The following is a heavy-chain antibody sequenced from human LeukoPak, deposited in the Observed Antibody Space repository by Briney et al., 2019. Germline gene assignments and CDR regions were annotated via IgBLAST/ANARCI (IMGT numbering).Heavy chain of an antibody. J-gene: IGHJ4*02. D-gene: IGHD6-13*01. V-gene: IGHV3-7*05. CDR2: IKHDGSDT. CDR3: ARRIAATGMKYFDY. Sequence: PGWSLTLSCAACGFTFSSYWMSWVRQAPRKGLDGVANIKHDGSDTNYVDSVKGRFTISRDNAKHSLYLQMNSLRAEDKAMYYCARRIAATGMKYFDYWGQGTLVTVSS. CDR1: GFTFSSYW.